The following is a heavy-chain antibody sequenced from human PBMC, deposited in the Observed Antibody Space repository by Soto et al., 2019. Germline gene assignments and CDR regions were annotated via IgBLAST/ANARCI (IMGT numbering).Heavy chain of an antibody. CDR2: INPSSGAT. Sequence: QEQLVQSGAEVKEPGASLKVSCKASGDTFTSNYIHWVRQAPGQGLEWMGRINPSSGATLYAQKFQGRLTLTTDTSTSTVYMDLNRLKSEDSAVYYCASRVLCDMDVWGQGTTVTVSS. J-gene: IGHJ6*02. D-gene: IGHD2-21*01. CDR3: ASRVLCDMDV. V-gene: IGHV1-46*01. CDR1: GDTFTSNY.